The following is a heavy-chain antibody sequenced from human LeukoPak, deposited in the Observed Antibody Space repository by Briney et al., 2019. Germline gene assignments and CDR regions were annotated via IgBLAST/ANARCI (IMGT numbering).Heavy chain of an antibody. CDR1: GGSISSYY. CDR3: ARAQGGWLQSSWFDP. J-gene: IGHJ5*02. D-gene: IGHD5-24*01. CDR2: IYYSGST. Sequence: SETLSLTCTVSGGSISSYYWSWIRQPPVKGLEWIGYIYYSGSTNYNPSLKSRVTISVDTSKNQFSLKLSSVTAADTAVYYCARAQGGWLQSSWFDPWGQGTLVTVSS. V-gene: IGHV4-59*01.